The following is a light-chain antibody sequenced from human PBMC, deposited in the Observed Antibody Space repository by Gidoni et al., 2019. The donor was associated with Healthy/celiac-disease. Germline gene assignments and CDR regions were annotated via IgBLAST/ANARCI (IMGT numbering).Light chain of an antibody. CDR1: QSVLYSSNNKNY. V-gene: IGKV4-1*01. J-gene: IGKJ1*01. CDR2: WAS. Sequence: DIVMTQSPDSLAVSLGERATIYCKSSQSVLYSSNNKNYLAWYQQKPGQPPKLLIYWASTRESGVPERFSASGSGTDFTLTISSLQAEDVAVYYCQQYYSTPRTFGQGTKVEIK. CDR3: QQYYSTPRT.